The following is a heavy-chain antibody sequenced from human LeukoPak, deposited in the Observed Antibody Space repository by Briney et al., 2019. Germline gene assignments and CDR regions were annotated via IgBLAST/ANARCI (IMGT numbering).Heavy chain of an antibody. CDR3: TTEDYSEDFDY. Sequence: PGGSLRLSCAASGFTFSSYWMSWVRQAPGKGLEWVGRIKSKTDGGTTDYAAPVKGRFTISRDDSKNTLYLQMNSLKTEDTAVYYCTTEDYSEDFDYWGQGTLVTVSS. CDR1: GFTFSSYW. CDR2: IKSKTDGGTT. V-gene: IGHV3-15*01. D-gene: IGHD2-15*01. J-gene: IGHJ4*02.